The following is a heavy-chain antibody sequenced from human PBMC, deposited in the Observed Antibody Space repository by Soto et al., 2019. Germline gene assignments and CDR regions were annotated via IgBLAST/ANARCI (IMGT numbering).Heavy chain of an antibody. J-gene: IGHJ5*02. CDR1: GYTFSNYG. V-gene: IGHV1-18*04. CDR2: INPYSGNT. CDR3: ARVNQSQYRRGDNWFDP. D-gene: IGHD3-10*01. Sequence: QVQLVQSGAEVKKPGASVKVSCKASGYTFSNYGLSWVRQAPGQGLERMGWINPYSGNTKYIQKLQGRVTLTTDTSTSTAYMELRSLRSDDTAVYYCARVNQSQYRRGDNWFDPWGQGTLVTVSS.